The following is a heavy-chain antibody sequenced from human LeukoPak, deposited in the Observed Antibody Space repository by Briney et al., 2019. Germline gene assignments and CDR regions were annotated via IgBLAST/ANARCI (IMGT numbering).Heavy chain of an antibody. CDR2: INHSGST. J-gene: IGHJ4*02. CDR3: ARNGYYTVDY. CDR1: GGSFSGYY. V-gene: IGHV4-34*01. Sequence: SETLSLTCAVYGGSFSGYYWSWIRQPPGKGLEWIGEINHSGSTNYNPSLKSRVTISVDKSKNQFSLKLSSVTAADTAVYYCARNGYYTVDYWGQGTLVTVSS. D-gene: IGHD3-3*01.